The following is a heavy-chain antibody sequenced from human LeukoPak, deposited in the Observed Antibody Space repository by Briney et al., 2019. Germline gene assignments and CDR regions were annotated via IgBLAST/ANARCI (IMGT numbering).Heavy chain of an antibody. Sequence: PGGSLRLSCAASGFTFSNYGMHWVRQAPGKGLEWVAVVSNDGRVQYYADSVKGRFTISRDNSKKTLYLQMNSLRAEDTAVYYCARDSGYDILTGYYHSTTPGYWGQGTLVTVSS. V-gene: IGHV3-30*03. CDR2: VSNDGRVQ. J-gene: IGHJ4*02. D-gene: IGHD3-9*01. CDR3: ARDSGYDILTGYYHSTTPGY. CDR1: GFTFSNYG.